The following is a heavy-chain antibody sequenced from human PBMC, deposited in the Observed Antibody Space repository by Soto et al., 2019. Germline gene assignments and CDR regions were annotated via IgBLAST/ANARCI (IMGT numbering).Heavy chain of an antibody. Sequence: LRLSCAASGFTFSSYSMNWVRQAPVKGLEWVSSISSSSSYIYYADSVKGRFTISRDNAKNSLYLQMNSLRAEDTAVYYCARDRKNIAAAGYYYYYGMDVWGQGTTVIVSS. J-gene: IGHJ6*02. D-gene: IGHD6-13*01. CDR2: ISSSSSYI. CDR3: ARDRKNIAAAGYYYYYGMDV. CDR1: GFTFSSYS. V-gene: IGHV3-21*01.